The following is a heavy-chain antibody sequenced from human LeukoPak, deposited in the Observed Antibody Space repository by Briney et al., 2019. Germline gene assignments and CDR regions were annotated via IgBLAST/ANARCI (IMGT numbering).Heavy chain of an antibody. Sequence: SETLSLTCSVSGGSISTYYWSWIRQPPGKGREWVGGSYYSGSTKYNPSLKSRGTISVDTSKNQFSLKLSSVTAADTAVYYCXXXXRVLITTNDAFDIWGQGTMVTVSS. CDR1: GGSISTYY. CDR2: SYYSGST. D-gene: IGHD3-22*01. CDR3: XXXXRVLITTNDAFDI. J-gene: IGHJ3*02. V-gene: IGHV4-59*01.